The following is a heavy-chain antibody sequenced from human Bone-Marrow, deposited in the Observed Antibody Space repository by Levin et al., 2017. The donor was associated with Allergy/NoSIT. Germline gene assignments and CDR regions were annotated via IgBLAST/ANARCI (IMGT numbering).Heavy chain of an antibody. D-gene: IGHD6-19*01. V-gene: IGHV1-18*01. CDR1: GYTFTSYG. CDR3: ASKSSGWSAGAFDI. CDR2: ISAYNGNT. Sequence: ASVKVSCKASGYTFTSYGISWVRQAPGQGLEWMGWISAYNGNTNYAQKLQGRVTMTTDTSTSTAYMELRSLRSDDTAVYYCASKSSGWSAGAFDIWGQGTMVTVSS. J-gene: IGHJ3*02.